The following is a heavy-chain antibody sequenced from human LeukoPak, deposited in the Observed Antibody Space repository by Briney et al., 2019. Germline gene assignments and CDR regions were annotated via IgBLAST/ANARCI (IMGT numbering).Heavy chain of an antibody. CDR1: GFTFSSYA. D-gene: IGHD3-22*01. J-gene: IGHJ4*02. CDR2: ISSSGTST. CDR3: ANQYYYDSSGYPSTTHDH. Sequence: GGSLRLSCAASGFTFSSYAMSWVRQATGKGLEWVSAISSSGTSTYYADSVKGRFTISRDNSKNTLYLQVNSLRAEDTAVYYCANQYYYDSSGYPSTTHDHWGQGTLVSVSS. V-gene: IGHV3-23*01.